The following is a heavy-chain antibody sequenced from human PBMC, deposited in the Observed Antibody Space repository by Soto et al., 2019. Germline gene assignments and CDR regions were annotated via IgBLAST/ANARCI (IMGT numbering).Heavy chain of an antibody. D-gene: IGHD3-22*01. V-gene: IGHV3-66*01. Sequence: EVQLVESGGGLVQPGGSLRLSCAASGFTVSSNYMSWVRQAPGKGLEWVSVIYSGGTTYYADSVKARSTTSRDTSKNPLYLPMNSLRAEDTAVYYCARNGDSSDYRGWFDPWGQGTLVTVSS. CDR2: IYSGGTT. J-gene: IGHJ5*02. CDR1: GFTVSSNY. CDR3: ARNGDSSDYRGWFDP.